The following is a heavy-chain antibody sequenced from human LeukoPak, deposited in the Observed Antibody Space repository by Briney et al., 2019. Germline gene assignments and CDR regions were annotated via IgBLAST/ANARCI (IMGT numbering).Heavy chain of an antibody. CDR2: IYRGGIT. J-gene: IGHJ4*02. V-gene: IGHV3-53*01. Sequence: PGGSLRLSCSASGFTVSNNYMSWVRQPPGEGLGWGSVIYRGGITYYADSVKGRFTISRDNSKNTLYLQMNSLRAEDTAVYYCATDGTSRGYWGQGTLVTVSS. CDR1: GFTVSNNY. CDR3: ATDGTSRGY. D-gene: IGHD1-26*01.